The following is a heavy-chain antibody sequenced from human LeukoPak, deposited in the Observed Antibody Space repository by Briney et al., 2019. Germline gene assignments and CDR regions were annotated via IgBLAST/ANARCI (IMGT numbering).Heavy chain of an antibody. CDR1: GGTFSSYA. CDR3: ARGETVVNLPQGPFDP. Sequence: GASVKVSCKASGGTFSSYAISWVRQAPGQGLEWMGGIIPIFGTANYAQKFQGRVTITADESTSTAYMELSSLRSEDTAVYYCARGETVVNLPQGPFDPWGQGTLVTVSS. D-gene: IGHD4-23*01. CDR2: IIPIFGTA. J-gene: IGHJ5*02. V-gene: IGHV1-69*13.